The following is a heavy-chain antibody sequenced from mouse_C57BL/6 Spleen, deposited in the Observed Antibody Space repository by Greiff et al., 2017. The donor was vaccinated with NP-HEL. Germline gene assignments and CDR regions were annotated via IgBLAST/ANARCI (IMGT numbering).Heavy chain of an antibody. Sequence: EVQLQQSGPELVKPGASVKIPCKASGYTFTDYNMDWVKQSHGKSLEWIGDINPNNGGTNYNQKFKGKATLTVDKSSSTAYMELRSLTSEDTAVYYCAGKGGTAQATYAMDYWGQGTSVTVSS. V-gene: IGHV1-18*01. CDR3: AGKGGTAQATYAMDY. D-gene: IGHD3-2*02. CDR1: GYTFTDYN. CDR2: INPNNGGT. J-gene: IGHJ4*01.